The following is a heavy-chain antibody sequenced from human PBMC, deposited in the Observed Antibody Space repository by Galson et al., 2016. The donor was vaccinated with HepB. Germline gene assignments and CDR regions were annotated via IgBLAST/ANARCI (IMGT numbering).Heavy chain of an antibody. D-gene: IGHD5-18*01. CDR2: ISWNGFTT. CDR3: ARDRQRRYRNGDYHGMDV. CDR1: GFNFDDYS. V-gene: IGHV3-43*01. Sequence: SLRLSCAASGFNFDDYSMHWVRQAPGKGLEWVSVISWNGFTTYYAGSLRGRFTISRDDSKNSLYLQMDSLRTEDTAFYYCARDRQRRYRNGDYHGMDVWGQGTTVTVSS. J-gene: IGHJ6*02.